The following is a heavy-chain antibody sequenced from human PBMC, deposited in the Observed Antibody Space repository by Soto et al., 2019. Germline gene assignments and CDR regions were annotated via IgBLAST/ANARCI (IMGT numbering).Heavy chain of an antibody. CDR3: ATDYAGGGGRGQ. CDR1: GDSVTSGFHH. Sequence: QVQLQESGPGLVKPSETLSLTCTVSGDSVTSGFHHWSWIRQPPGKGLEWVGQFQHGGSSNYNPALEIRLTISCDTSKNHFALKLASVTAADAAVYYCATDYAGGGGRGQGGQGTLVTVSS. CDR2: FQHGGSS. D-gene: IGHD2-15*01. V-gene: IGHV4-61*03. J-gene: IGHJ4*02.